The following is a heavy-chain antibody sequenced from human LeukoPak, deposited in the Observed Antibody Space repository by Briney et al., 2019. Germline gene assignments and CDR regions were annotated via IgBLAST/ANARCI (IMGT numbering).Heavy chain of an antibody. CDR3: ARVTSVGLPTFDY. CDR1: GGSISSSNW. Sequence: TSETLSLTCAVSGGSISSSNWWSWVRQPPGKGLEWIGEIYHSGSTNYNPSLKSRVTISVDKSKNQFSLKLSSVTAADTAVYYCARVTSVGLPTFDYWGQGTLVTVSS. J-gene: IGHJ4*02. V-gene: IGHV4-4*02. CDR2: IYHSGST. D-gene: IGHD4-23*01.